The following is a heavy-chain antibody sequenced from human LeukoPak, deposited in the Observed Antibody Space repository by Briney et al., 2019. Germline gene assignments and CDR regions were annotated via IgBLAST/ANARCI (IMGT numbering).Heavy chain of an antibody. J-gene: IGHJ6*02. CDR3: ARVEQIPTAYYYYGMDV. D-gene: IGHD2-21*02. CDR1: GYTFTVNY. CDR2: ISAYNGNT. Sequence: ASVKVSCKASGYTFTVNYIHWVRQAPGQGLEWMGWISAYNGNTNYAQKLQGRVTMTTDTSTSTAYMELRSLRSDDTAVYYCARVEQIPTAYYYYGMDVWGQGTTVTVSS. V-gene: IGHV1-18*04.